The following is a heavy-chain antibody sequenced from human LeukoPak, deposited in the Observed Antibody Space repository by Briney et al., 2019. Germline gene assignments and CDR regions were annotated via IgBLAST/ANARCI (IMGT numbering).Heavy chain of an antibody. CDR2: INHSGST. D-gene: IGHD3-22*01. CDR1: GGSISGYY. V-gene: IGHV4-34*01. J-gene: IGHJ4*02. CDR3: ARPYDSSGYYPAIFDY. Sequence: SETLSLTCAVYGGSISGYYWSWIRQPPGKGLEWIGEINHSGSTNYDPSLKSRVTISVETSKNQFSLKLSSVTAADTAVYYCARPYDSSGYYPAIFDYWGQGTLVTVSS.